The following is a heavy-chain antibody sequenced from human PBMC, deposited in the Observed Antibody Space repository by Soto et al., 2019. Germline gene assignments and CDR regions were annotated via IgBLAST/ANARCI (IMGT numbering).Heavy chain of an antibody. D-gene: IGHD3-10*01. CDR2: INHSGST. CDR1: GGSFSGSY. CDR3: TRGYAGTSYYYAMDV. J-gene: IGHJ6*02. Sequence: PSETLSLTCALYGGSFSGSYWSWIRQPPGKGLEWIGEINHSGSTNYNPSLKSRVTTSVDTSKNQFSLKLSSATAADTAVYYCTRGYAGTSYYYAMDVWGQGTTVTVS. V-gene: IGHV4-34*01.